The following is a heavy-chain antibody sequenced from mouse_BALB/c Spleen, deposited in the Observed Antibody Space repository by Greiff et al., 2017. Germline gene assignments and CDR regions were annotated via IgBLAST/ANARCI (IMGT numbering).Heavy chain of an antibody. CDR3: ARGGGYYFDY. CDR1: GFTFSSYA. CDR2: ISSGGST. Sequence: EVKLEESGGGLVKPGGSLKLSCAASGFTFSSYAMSWVRQTPEKRLEWVASISSGGSTYYPDSVKGRFTISRDNARNILYLQMSSLRSEDTAMYYCARGGGYYFDYWGQGTTLTVSS. V-gene: IGHV5-6-5*01. J-gene: IGHJ2*01.